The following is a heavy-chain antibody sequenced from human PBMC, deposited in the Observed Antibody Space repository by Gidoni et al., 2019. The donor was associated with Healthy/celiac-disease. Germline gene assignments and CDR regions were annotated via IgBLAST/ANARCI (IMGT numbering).Heavy chain of an antibody. CDR3: ARHLFSGSGPYYYYGMDV. CDR1: GYSLTRYR. Sequence: EVQLVQTGAEEKKPGESLRSCCKGSGYSLTRYRSSRVRQMPGKGLAWTGRIDPSYSHTNSIPSFQVHVTISAYKSISTAYLQWSSLKASDTAMYYCARHLFSGSGPYYYYGMDVWGQGTTVTVSS. CDR2: IDPSYSHT. V-gene: IGHV5-10-1*03. J-gene: IGHJ6*02. D-gene: IGHD3-10*01.